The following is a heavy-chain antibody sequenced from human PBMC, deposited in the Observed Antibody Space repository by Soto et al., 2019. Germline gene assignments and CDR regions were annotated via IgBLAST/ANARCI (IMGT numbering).Heavy chain of an antibody. CDR2: IIPVFGTA. J-gene: IGHJ3*02. CDR1: GGTFSSYA. V-gene: IGHV1-69*12. CDR3: ARDSTVATHAFDI. D-gene: IGHD4-4*01. Sequence: QVQLAQSGAEVKKPGSSVKVSCKASGGTFSSYAISWVRQAPGQGLEWMGGIIPVFGTANYAQMFQGRVTITADDATNTGYMELSSLRSDDTAMYYCARDSTVATHAFDIWGQGTMVTVSS.